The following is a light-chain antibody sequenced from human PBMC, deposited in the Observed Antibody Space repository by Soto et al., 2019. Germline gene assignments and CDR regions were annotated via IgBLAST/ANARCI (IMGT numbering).Light chain of an antibody. Sequence: EIVLTQSPDTLSVSPGERATLSCLASQSVSSYLAWYQQKPGQAPRLLIYDASNRATGIPARFSGSGSGTDFTLTISSLEPEDFAVYYCQQRSNWPPLTFGGGTKVDIK. CDR3: QQRSNWPPLT. CDR2: DAS. CDR1: QSVSSY. J-gene: IGKJ4*01. V-gene: IGKV3-11*01.